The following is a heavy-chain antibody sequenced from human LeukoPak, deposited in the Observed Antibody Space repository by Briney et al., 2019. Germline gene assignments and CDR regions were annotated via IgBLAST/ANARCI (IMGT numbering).Heavy chain of an antibody. CDR1: GYSFTSYW. CDR2: IYPGDSDT. J-gene: IGHJ4*02. V-gene: IGHV5-51*01. D-gene: IGHD3-3*01. CDR3: ARGYDRYYFDY. Sequence: GESLQISCQGSGYSFTSYWIGWVRQMPGKGLEWMGIIYPGDSDTRYSPSFQGQVTISADKTISTAYLQWSSLKASDTAMYYCARGYDRYYFDYWGQGTLVTVSS.